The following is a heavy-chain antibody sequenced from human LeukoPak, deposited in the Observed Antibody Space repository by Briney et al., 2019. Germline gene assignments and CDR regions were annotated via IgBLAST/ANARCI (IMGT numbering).Heavy chain of an antibody. D-gene: IGHD5-18*01. Sequence: ASVKVSCKASGYTFTSYAISWVRQAPGQGLEWMGRIIPILGIANYAQKFQGRVTITADKSTSTAYMELCSLRSEDTAVYYCARDLVDTAMVFDYWGQGTLVTVSS. V-gene: IGHV1-69*04. CDR1: GYTFTSYA. CDR3: ARDLVDTAMVFDY. J-gene: IGHJ4*02. CDR2: IIPILGIA.